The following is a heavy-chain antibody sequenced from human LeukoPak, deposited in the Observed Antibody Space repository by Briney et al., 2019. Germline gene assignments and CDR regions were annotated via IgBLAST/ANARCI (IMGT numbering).Heavy chain of an antibody. J-gene: IGHJ4*02. Sequence: GGSLRLSCAASGFAVSSNYMSWVRQAPGKGLEWVSDIYSGGSTYYADSVKGRFTISRDNSKNTLYLQMNSLRAEDTAVYYCARALIEYYYDSSGYGFDYWGQGTLVTVSS. V-gene: IGHV3-66*01. CDR3: ARALIEYYYDSSGYGFDY. CDR2: IYSGGST. D-gene: IGHD3-22*01. CDR1: GFAVSSNY.